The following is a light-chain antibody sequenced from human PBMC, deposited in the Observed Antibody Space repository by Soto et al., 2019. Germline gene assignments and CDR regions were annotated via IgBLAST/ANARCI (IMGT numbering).Light chain of an antibody. CDR2: DAS. V-gene: IGKV1-5*01. CDR1: QSISRW. CDR3: QQYNTYQYT. J-gene: IGKJ5*01. Sequence: IQMTQSPSTLSASVGYRFTITCRASQSISRWLAWHQQKPGKAPKLLIYDASSLESGVPSRFSGSGSGTEFTLTISSLQPDDVATYYCQQYNTYQYTFGQGTRLEIK.